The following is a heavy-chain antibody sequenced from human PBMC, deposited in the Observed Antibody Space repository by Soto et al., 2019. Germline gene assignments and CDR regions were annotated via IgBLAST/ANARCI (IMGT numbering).Heavy chain of an antibody. Sequence: QVQLVESGGGVVQPGRSLRLSCAASGFTFSSYAMHWVRQAPGKGLEWVAVISYDGSNKYYADSVKGRFTISRDNSKNTLYLQMNSLRAEDTALYYCARDPVAYCGGDCRTFDYWGQGTLVTVSS. CDR2: ISYDGSNK. CDR3: ARDPVAYCGGDCRTFDY. CDR1: GFTFSSYA. V-gene: IGHV3-30-3*01. J-gene: IGHJ4*02. D-gene: IGHD2-21*02.